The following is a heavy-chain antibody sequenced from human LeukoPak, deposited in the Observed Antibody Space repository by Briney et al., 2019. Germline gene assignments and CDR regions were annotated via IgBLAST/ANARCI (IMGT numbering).Heavy chain of an antibody. CDR3: AKYGNGRTIFGVVKRSKP. V-gene: IGHV3-30*02. CDR2: IRYDGSNK. Sequence: PGGSLRLSCAASGFTFSSYGMHWVRQAPGKGLEWEAFIRYDGSNKYYADSVKGRFTISRDSSKNTLYLQMNSLRAEDTAVYYCAKYGNGRTIFGVVKRSKPWGQGTLVTVSS. D-gene: IGHD3-3*01. J-gene: IGHJ5*02. CDR1: GFTFSSYG.